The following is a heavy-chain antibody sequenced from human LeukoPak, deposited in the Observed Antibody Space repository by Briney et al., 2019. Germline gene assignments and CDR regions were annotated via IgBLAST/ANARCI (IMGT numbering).Heavy chain of an antibody. D-gene: IGHD2-2*01. CDR1: GGSISSHY. Sequence: PSETLSLTCTVSGGSISSHYWSWIRQPAGKGLEWIGRIYTSGSTNYNPSLKSRVTMSVDTSKNQFSLKLSSVTAADTAVYYCASTLGYCSSTSCPDYWGQGTLVTVSS. CDR2: IYTSGST. V-gene: IGHV4-4*07. J-gene: IGHJ4*02. CDR3: ASTLGYCSSTSCPDY.